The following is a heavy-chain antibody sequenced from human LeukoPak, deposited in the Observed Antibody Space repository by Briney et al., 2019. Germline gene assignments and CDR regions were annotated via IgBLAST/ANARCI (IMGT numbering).Heavy chain of an antibody. CDR2: IYYSGTT. V-gene: IGHV4-39*07. D-gene: IGHD1-7*01. Sequence: WIRQAPGKGLEWIGSIYYSGTTYYNPSLKSRVTISLDTSKNQFSLKLSSVTAADTAVYYCARDDYNWNYDYWGQGTLVTVSS. CDR3: ARDDYNWNYDY. J-gene: IGHJ4*02.